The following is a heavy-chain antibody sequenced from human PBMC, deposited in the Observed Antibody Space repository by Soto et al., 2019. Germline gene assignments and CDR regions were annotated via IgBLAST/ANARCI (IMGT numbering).Heavy chain of an antibody. D-gene: IGHD3-3*01. CDR1: GGSFSGYY. Sequence: QVQLQQWGAGLLKPSETLSLTCAVYGGSFSGYYWSWIRQPPGKGLEWIGEINHSGSTNYNPSLKSRGTISVDTSKNQFSLKLSSVTAADTAVYYCARGYDFWSGYYIRTHAFDIWGQGTMVTVSS. CDR2: INHSGST. CDR3: ARGYDFWSGYYIRTHAFDI. V-gene: IGHV4-34*01. J-gene: IGHJ3*02.